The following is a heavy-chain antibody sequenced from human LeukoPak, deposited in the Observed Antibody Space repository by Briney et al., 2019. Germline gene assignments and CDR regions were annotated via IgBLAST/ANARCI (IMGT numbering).Heavy chain of an antibody. Sequence: GASVKVSCKTSGYAFTNYDINWVRQATGRGLEWMGWMNPNSGNTGYAQKFQGRVTITRNTSISTAYMELSSLRSEDTALYYCARGRATVTTHWFDPWGQGTLVTVSS. V-gene: IGHV1-8*03. CDR1: GYAFTNYD. J-gene: IGHJ5*02. CDR2: MNPNSGNT. D-gene: IGHD4-11*01. CDR3: ARGRATVTTHWFDP.